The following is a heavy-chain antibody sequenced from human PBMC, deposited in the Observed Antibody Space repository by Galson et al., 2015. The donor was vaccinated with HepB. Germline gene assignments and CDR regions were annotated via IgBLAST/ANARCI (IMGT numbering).Heavy chain of an antibody. D-gene: IGHD7-27*01. Sequence: SETLSLTCTVSGGSISSYYWSWIRQPPGKGLEWIGYIYYSGSTNYNPSLKSRVTISVDTSKNQFSLKLSSVTAADTAVYYCAREGRLGISAFDIWGQGTMVTVSS. CDR1: GGSISSYY. V-gene: IGHV4-59*01. J-gene: IGHJ3*02. CDR3: AREGRLGISAFDI. CDR2: IYYSGST.